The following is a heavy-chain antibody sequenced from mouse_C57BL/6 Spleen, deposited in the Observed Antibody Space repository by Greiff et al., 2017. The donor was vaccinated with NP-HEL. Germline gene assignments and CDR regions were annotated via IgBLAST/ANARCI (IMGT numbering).Heavy chain of an antibody. D-gene: IGHD1-1*01. CDR2: IDPSDSET. Sequence: QVQLQQPGAELVRPGSSVKLSCKASGYTFTSYWMHWVKQRPIQGLEWIGNIDPSDSETHYNQTFNDKATLTVDKSSSTDYMQLSSLTSEDSAVYYFARELSGSRNYWGQGTTLTVSS. J-gene: IGHJ2*01. V-gene: IGHV1-52*01. CDR1: GYTFTSYW. CDR3: ARELSGSRNY.